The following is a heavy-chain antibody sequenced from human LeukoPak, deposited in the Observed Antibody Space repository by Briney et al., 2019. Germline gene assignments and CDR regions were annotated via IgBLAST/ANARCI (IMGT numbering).Heavy chain of an antibody. J-gene: IGHJ4*02. CDR1: GFTFSSYA. V-gene: IGHV3-30-3*01. CDR3: ARGPIFGSGSYFDY. Sequence: PGRSLRLSCAASGFTFSSYAMHWVRQAPGKGLEWVAVISYDGSNKYYADSVKGRFTISRDNSKNTLYLQMNSLRAEDTAVYYCARGPIFGSGSYFDYWAQGTLVTVSS. D-gene: IGHD3-10*01. CDR2: ISYDGSNK.